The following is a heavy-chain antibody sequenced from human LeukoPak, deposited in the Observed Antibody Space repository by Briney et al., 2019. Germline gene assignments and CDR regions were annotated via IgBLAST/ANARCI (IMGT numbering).Heavy chain of an antibody. CDR1: GFTFSSYS. V-gene: IGHV3-21*01. Sequence: PRGSLRLSCAASGFTFSSYSMNWVRQAPGERLEWVSSISSSSSYIYYADSVKGRFTISRDDAKNSLFLQMNSLRAEDTAVYYCATPLDYFDGSGYHQGGDWGQGTLVTVSS. CDR3: ATPLDYFDGSGYHQGGD. CDR2: ISSSSSYI. J-gene: IGHJ4*02. D-gene: IGHD3-22*01.